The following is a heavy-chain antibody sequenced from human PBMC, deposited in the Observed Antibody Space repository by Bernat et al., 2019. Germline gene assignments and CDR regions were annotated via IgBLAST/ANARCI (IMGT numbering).Heavy chain of an antibody. Sequence: QVQLVQSGAEVKKPGASVKVSCKASGYTFTGYYMHWVRQAPGQGLEWMGWINPNSGGTNYAQKFQGWVTMTRDTSISTAYMEPSRLRSDDTAVYYCARDFARDYDFWSGYSPSYYFDYWGQGTLVTVSS. J-gene: IGHJ4*02. CDR2: INPNSGGT. V-gene: IGHV1-2*04. CDR3: ARDFARDYDFWSGYSPSYYFDY. D-gene: IGHD3-3*01. CDR1: GYTFTGYY.